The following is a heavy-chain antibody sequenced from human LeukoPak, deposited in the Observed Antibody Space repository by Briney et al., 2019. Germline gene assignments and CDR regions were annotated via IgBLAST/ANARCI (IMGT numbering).Heavy chain of an antibody. Sequence: PSETLSLTCTVSGGSISSYYWSWIRQPAGKGLEWIGRIDSSGNTNYNPSLKSRVTMSVDTSKNQFSLKLSSVTAADTAVYYCARVSLVRGAPDYYFDHWGQGTLVTVSS. CDR3: ARVSLVRGAPDYYFDH. CDR2: IDSSGNT. V-gene: IGHV4-4*07. J-gene: IGHJ4*02. CDR1: GGSISSYY. D-gene: IGHD3-10*01.